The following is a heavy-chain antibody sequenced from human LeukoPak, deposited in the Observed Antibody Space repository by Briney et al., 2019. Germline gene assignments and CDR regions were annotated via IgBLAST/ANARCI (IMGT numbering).Heavy chain of an antibody. CDR3: ARPGRLWTFDI. Sequence: GGSLRLSCAASGFRFNTYWMSWVRQAPGKGLEWVANINEDGTDKYNVDSVRGRFTISGDNANISLFLLIAVLRVETPVVCYFARPGRLWTFDIWGQGTMVTVSP. CDR1: GFRFNTYW. V-gene: IGHV3-7*04. CDR2: INEDGTDK. J-gene: IGHJ3*02. D-gene: IGHD3-3*01.